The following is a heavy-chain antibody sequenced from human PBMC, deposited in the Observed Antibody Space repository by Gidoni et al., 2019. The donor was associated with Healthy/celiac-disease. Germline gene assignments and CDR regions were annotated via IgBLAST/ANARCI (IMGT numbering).Heavy chain of an antibody. CDR2: LSPIFGIS. J-gene: IGHJ6*02. V-gene: IGHV1-69*17. D-gene: IGHD6-19*01. Sequence: QVQLVQSGAEVKKPGSSVKVSCQASGGTFSSYAISWVRQAPGQGLEWMGGLSPIFGISNYSQKFQGRVTITADKSTSTAYMELSSLRSEDTAVYYCARENSSGWYDYYYGMDVWGQGTTVTVSS. CDR3: ARENSSGWYDYYYGMDV. CDR1: GGTFSSYA.